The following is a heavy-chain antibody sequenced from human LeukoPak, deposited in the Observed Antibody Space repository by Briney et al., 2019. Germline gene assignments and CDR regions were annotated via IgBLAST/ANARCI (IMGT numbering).Heavy chain of an antibody. D-gene: IGHD6-6*01. CDR3: ARGFTAARRRGGSYFDY. CDR1: GGSFSGYY. V-gene: IGHV4-34*01. CDR2: INHSGST. J-gene: IGHJ4*02. Sequence: PSETLSLTCAVYGGSFSGYYWSWIRQPPGKGLEWIGEINHSGSTNYNPSLKSRVTISVDTSKNQFSLKLSSVTAAHTAVYYCARGFTAARRRGGSYFDYWGQGTLVTVSS.